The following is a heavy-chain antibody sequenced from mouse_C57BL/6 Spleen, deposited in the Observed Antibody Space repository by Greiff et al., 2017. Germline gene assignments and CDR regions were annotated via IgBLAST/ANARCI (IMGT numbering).Heavy chain of an antibody. Sequence: EVKLVESGPGLVKPSQSLYLTCSVPGYYITSGYYWNWIRQFPGNKLAWMGYISYDGSNNDNPSLKNRISITRDTSKNQFVLKLNSVTTEDTATYYWARDEYDGAYWGQGTLVTVSA. CDR2: ISYDGSN. D-gene: IGHD2-4*01. CDR1: GYYITSGYY. CDR3: ARDEYDGAY. V-gene: IGHV3-6*01. J-gene: IGHJ3*01.